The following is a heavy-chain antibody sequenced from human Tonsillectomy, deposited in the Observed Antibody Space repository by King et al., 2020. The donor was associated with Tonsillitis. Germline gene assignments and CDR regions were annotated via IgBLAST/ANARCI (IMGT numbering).Heavy chain of an antibody. Sequence: VQLQQWGAGLLKPSETLSLTCAVYGGSFSGYYWSWIRQPPGKGLEWIGEINHSGSTNYNPSLKSRVTISVDTSKNQFSLKLSSVTAADTAVYYCARGYYGSGSFSTFYYYYYMDVWGKGTTVTVSS. J-gene: IGHJ6*03. CDR2: INHSGST. CDR1: GGSFSGYY. D-gene: IGHD3-10*01. CDR3: ARGYYGSGSFSTFYYYYYMDV. V-gene: IGHV4-34*01.